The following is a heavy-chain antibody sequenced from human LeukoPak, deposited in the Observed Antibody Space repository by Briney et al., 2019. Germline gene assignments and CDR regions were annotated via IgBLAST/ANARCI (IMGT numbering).Heavy chain of an antibody. V-gene: IGHV3-7*03. CDR1: GFTFSSYW. J-gene: IGHJ4*02. Sequence: GGSLRLSCAASGFTFSSYWMTWVRQAPGKGLEWVANIKQDGSDKYYVDSVKGRFTISRDNAKNSLYLQMNSLRAEDTALYYCAKGTPVSGYDMNNYFDYWGQGTLVTVSS. CDR2: IKQDGSDK. D-gene: IGHD5-12*01. CDR3: AKGTPVSGYDMNNYFDY.